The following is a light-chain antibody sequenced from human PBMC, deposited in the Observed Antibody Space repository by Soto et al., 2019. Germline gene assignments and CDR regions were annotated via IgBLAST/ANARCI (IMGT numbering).Light chain of an antibody. CDR3: QSYDSSLSGV. CDR1: SSNIGAGYD. V-gene: IGLV1-40*01. CDR2: GNN. J-gene: IGLJ2*01. Sequence: QSVLTQPPSVSGAPGQRVTISCTGSSSNIGAGYDVPWYQQLPGTAPKLLIFGNNNRPSGVPDRFSGSKSGTSASLAITGLQAEDEADYYCQSYDSSLSGVFGGGTQLTVL.